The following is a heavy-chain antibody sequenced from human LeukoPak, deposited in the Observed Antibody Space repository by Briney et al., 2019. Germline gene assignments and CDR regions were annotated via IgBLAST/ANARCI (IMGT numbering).Heavy chain of an antibody. CDR2: ISYSGST. D-gene: IGHD3-22*01. CDR3: HSRGFYYGGALYYFDY. Sequence: TSQTLSLTCTVSGASISSADYFWSWIRQHPGKGLEWIGYISYSGSTSYNPSLKSRVTISLDTSKNQFSLRLSSVTAADTAVYYCHSRGFYYGGALYYFDYWGQGTLVTVSS. J-gene: IGHJ4*02. CDR1: GASISSADYF. V-gene: IGHV4-31*03.